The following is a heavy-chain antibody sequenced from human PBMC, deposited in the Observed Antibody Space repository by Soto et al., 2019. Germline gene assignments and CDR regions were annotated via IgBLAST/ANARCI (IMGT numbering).Heavy chain of an antibody. CDR1: GFTFSVFG. Sequence: QVQLVESGGGVVQPGRYLRLSCAASGFTFSVFGMHWVRQAPGKGLEWVAVISNDGNSEHYADSVKGRFTISRDNSKNTFYRQMNSLCVEDTAVYYCAKTITTIGVSSTGRGASLDHWWQGILVYVSS. D-gene: IGHD3-3*01. CDR3: AKTITTIGVSSTGRGASLDH. CDR2: ISNDGNSE. J-gene: IGHJ4*02. V-gene: IGHV3-30*18.